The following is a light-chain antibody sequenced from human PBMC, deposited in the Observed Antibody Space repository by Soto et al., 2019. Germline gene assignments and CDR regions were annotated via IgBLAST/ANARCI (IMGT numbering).Light chain of an antibody. V-gene: IGLV2-23*02. Sequence: QSVLTQPASVSGSPGQSITMSCTGTSSDVGSYNLVSWYQQHPGKAPKLMIYEVSKRPSGVSNRFSGSKSGNTASLTISGLQAEDEADYYCCSYAGSSSTLVFGTGAKLTVL. CDR3: CSYAGSSSTLV. CDR2: EVS. CDR1: SSDVGSYNL. J-gene: IGLJ1*01.